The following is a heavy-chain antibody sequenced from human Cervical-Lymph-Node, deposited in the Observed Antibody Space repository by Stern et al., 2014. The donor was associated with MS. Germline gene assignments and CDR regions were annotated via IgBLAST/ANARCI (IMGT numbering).Heavy chain of an antibody. CDR2: IKSKTDGGTA. V-gene: IGHV3-15*01. D-gene: IGHD3-10*01. J-gene: IGHJ4*02. CDR1: GFTFSDAW. Sequence: EVQLVVSGGGLIKPGGSLRVSCAASGFTFSDAWMNWVRPAPGQGLEWVGRIKSKTDGGTADYAAPVKGRFSISRDDSKNTVDLQMSSLKTEDTAVYYCTTGHYGSGSYPFDHWGQGTLVIVSS. CDR3: TTGHYGSGSYPFDH.